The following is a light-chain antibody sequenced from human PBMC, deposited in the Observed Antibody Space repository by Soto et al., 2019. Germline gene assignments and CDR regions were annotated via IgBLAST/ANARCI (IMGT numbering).Light chain of an antibody. V-gene: IGKV1-12*01. CDR3: QQANTFPPT. Sequence: DIQMTQSPSSVSASVGDRVTITCRASQGISTLLAWYQLKPGKAPKLLISSASSLQSGVPSRFSGSGSGTDFTLTISSLQPEDFAIYYCQQANTFPPTFGQGTKVEIK. J-gene: IGKJ2*01. CDR1: QGISTL. CDR2: SAS.